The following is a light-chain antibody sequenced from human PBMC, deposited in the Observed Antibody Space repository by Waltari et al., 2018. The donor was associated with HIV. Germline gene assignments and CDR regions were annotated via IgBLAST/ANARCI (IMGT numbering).Light chain of an antibody. CDR2: EVS. CDR1: SSDVGGYNY. V-gene: IGLV2-14*01. Sequence: QSALTQPASVSGSPGQSITISCTGTSSDVGGYNYVSWYQQHPGKAPKLMIYEVSKRPSGVSNRFSGSKSGNTASLTVSGLQAEDEADYYCASHAGSKDVFGGGTRLTVL. J-gene: IGLJ2*01. CDR3: ASHAGSKDV.